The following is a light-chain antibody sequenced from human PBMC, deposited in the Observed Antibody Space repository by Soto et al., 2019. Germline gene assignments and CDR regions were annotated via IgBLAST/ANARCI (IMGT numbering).Light chain of an antibody. V-gene: IGKV1-17*01. CDR3: LQYSTYPWT. Sequence: DIQMTQSPSSLSASVGDRVTITCRASQGISNDLDWYQQKPAKAPERLIYEASSLQSGEPSRFSGSGSGTDFTLTLTSLQAEDFGTHYCLQYSTYPWTFGQGNKVEIK. CDR1: QGISND. J-gene: IGKJ1*01. CDR2: EAS.